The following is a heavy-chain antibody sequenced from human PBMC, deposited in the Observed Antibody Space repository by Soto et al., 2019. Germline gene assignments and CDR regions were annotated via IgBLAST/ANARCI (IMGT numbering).Heavy chain of an antibody. CDR1: GFTGNTNY. D-gene: IGHD2-2*01. J-gene: IGHJ4*02. CDR2: VYSGGST. V-gene: IGHV3-66*01. CDR3: ARVGLLGPPA. Sequence: EVQLVESGGGLVRPGGSLRLSGAASGFTGNTNYMSWVRQGPGKGLEWVSVVYSGGSTYHADSVKGRFTTSSDNSTNTLYHQVNSLKTEDTAVYYCARVGLLGPPAWGQGTPVTVSS.